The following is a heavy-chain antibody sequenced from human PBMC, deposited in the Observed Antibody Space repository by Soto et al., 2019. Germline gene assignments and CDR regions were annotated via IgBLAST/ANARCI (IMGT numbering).Heavy chain of an antibody. J-gene: IGHJ4*02. CDR1: GYTFTSYG. V-gene: IGHV1-18*01. CDR2: ISAYNGNT. CDR3: ASVIAAAVDFDY. D-gene: IGHD6-13*01. Sequence: QVQLVQSGAEVKKPGASVKVSCKASGYTFTSYGISWVRQAPGQGLEWMGWISAYNGNTTYAQKLQGRVTMTTDTSKSTAYMELRSLRSDDAAVYYCASVIAAAVDFDYWGQGTLVTVSS.